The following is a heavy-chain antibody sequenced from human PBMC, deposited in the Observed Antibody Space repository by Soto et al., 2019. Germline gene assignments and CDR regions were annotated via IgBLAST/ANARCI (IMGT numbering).Heavy chain of an antibody. D-gene: IGHD6-13*01. CDR3: APSLEGSSWYYFDY. J-gene: IGHJ4*02. CDR2: ISYDGSNK. CDR1: GFTFSSYA. Sequence: GGSLRLSCAASGFTFSSYAMHWVRQAPGKGLEWVAVISYDGSNKYYADSVKGRFTISRDNSKNTLYLQMNSLRAEDTAVYYCAPSLEGSSWYYFDYWGQGTLVTVSS. V-gene: IGHV3-30-3*01.